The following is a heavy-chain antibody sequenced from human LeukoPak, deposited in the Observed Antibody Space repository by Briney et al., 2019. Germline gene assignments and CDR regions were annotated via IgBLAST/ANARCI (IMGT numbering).Heavy chain of an antibody. D-gene: IGHD6-13*01. V-gene: IGHV3-23*01. J-gene: IGHJ6*03. CDR3: AKDAGYSSSWYPTSYYYMDV. CDR1: GFTFSSYA. CDR2: ISGSGGST. Sequence: GGSLRLSCAASGFTFSSYAMSWVRQAPGKGLEWVSAISGSGGSTYYADSVKGRFTISRDNSKNTLYLQMNSLRAEDTAVSYCAKDAGYSSSWYPTSYYYMDVWGKGTTVTVSS.